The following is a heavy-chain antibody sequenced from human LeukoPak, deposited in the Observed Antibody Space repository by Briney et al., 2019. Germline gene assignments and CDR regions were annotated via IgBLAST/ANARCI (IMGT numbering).Heavy chain of an antibody. V-gene: IGHV4-61*02. CDR2: IYTSGST. CDR1: GGSISSGSYY. CDR3: AREYHLSGYYDSSGYLGDAFDI. Sequence: SQTLSLTCTVSGGSISSGSYYWSWIRQPAGKGLEWIGRIYTSGSTNYNPSLKSRVTISVDTSKNQFSLKLSSVTAADTAVYYCAREYHLSGYYDSSGYLGDAFDIWGQGTMVTVSS. J-gene: IGHJ3*02. D-gene: IGHD3-22*01.